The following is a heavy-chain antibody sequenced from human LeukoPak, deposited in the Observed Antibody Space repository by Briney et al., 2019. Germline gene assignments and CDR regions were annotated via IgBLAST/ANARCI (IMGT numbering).Heavy chain of an antibody. CDR2: IKQDGSEK. J-gene: IGHJ3*02. V-gene: IGHV3-7*01. Sequence: GGSLRLSCAASGFTFSSYWMSWVRQAPGKGLEWVANIKQDGSEKCYVDFVKGRFTISRDNAKNSLYLQMNSLRAEDTAVYYCARQMYDGNSNPYDAFDIWGQGTMVTVSS. CDR3: ARQMYDGNSNPYDAFDI. CDR1: GFTFSSYW. D-gene: IGHD4-23*01.